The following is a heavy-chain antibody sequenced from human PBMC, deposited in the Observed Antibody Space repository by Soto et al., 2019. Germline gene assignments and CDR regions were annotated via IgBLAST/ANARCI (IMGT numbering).Heavy chain of an antibody. J-gene: IGHJ6*02. D-gene: IGHD3-3*01. CDR2: IYYSGST. CDR3: ARPSVWSGFLTGYYYYGMDV. Sequence: SETLSLTCTVSGGSISSSSYYWGWIRQPPGKGLEWIGSIYYSGSTYYNPSLKSRVTISVDTSKNQFSLKLSSVTAADTAVYYCARPSVWSGFLTGYYYYGMDVWGQGTTVTVSS. CDR1: GGSISSSSYY. V-gene: IGHV4-39*01.